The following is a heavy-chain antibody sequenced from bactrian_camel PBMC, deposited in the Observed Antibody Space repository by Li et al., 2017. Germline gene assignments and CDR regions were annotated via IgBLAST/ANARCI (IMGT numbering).Heavy chain of an antibody. CDR2: IESDGST. CDR3: AARLAVRVDDFADFRFARAAFTPGDCPVPWTGENEYNY. CDR1: GDTDSGVS. V-gene: IGHV3S67*01. Sequence: VQLVESGGGSVQAGGSLRLSCVASGDTDSGVSGSICMGWFRQAPGKEREGVAGIESDGSTSYADSVKGRFTVSQDSAKNILYLQVNSLNPEDTATYYCAARLAVRVDDFADFRFARAAFTPGDCPVPWTGENEYNYWGQGTQVTVS. J-gene: IGHJ4*01. D-gene: IGHD8*01.